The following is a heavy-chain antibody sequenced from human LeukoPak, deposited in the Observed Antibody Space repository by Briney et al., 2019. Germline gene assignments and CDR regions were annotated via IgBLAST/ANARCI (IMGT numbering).Heavy chain of an antibody. V-gene: IGHV3-11*01. J-gene: IGHJ4*02. CDR3: ASGGVVGADAEDY. D-gene: IGHD1-26*01. CDR1: GFTFSDYY. Sequence: GGSLRLSCAASGFTFSDYYTSWIRQAPGKGLEWVSYISSSGSTIYYADSVKGRFTISRDNAKNSLYLQMNSLRAEDTAVYYCASGGVVGADAEDYWGQGTLVTVSS. CDR2: ISSSGSTI.